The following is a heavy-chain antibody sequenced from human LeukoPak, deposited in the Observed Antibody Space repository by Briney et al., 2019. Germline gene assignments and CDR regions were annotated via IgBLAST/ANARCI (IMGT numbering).Heavy chain of an antibody. CDR2: IYTSGST. J-gene: IGHJ3*02. D-gene: IGHD5-18*01. Sequence: SETLSLTCAVSDGSISSYYWSWIRQPAGKGLEWIGRIYTSGSTNYNPSLKSRVTISVDTSKNQFSLKLSSVTAADTAVYYCASMDTAHHDAFDIWGQGTMVTVSS. CDR1: DGSISSYY. V-gene: IGHV4-4*07. CDR3: ASMDTAHHDAFDI.